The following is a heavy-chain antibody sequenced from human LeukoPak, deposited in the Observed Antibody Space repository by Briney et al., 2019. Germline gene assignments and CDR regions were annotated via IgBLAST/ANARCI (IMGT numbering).Heavy chain of an antibody. CDR3: AKDLEDYNWFDP. CDR2: ISGSGGST. J-gene: IGHJ5*02. D-gene: IGHD3/OR15-3a*01. CDR1: GFTFSSYA. V-gene: IGHV3-23*01. Sequence: PGGSLRLSCAASGFTFSSYAMSWVRQAPGKGLEWVSAISGSGGSTYYVDSVKGRFTISRDNSKNTLYLQMNSLRAEDTAVYYCAKDLEDYNWFDPWGQGTLVTVSS.